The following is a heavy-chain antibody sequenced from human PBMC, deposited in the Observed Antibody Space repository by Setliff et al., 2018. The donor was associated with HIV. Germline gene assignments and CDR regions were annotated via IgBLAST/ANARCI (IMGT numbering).Heavy chain of an antibody. CDR3: AGDSSSWSWAEYFQF. D-gene: IGHD6-13*01. V-gene: IGHV3-7*01. Sequence: GGSLRLSCAASGFTFSNYWMNWVRQAPGKGLEWVANIKQDGSEKYYVDSVKGRFTISRDNAKNSLSLQMNSLRAEDTAVYYCAGDSSSWSWAEYFQFWGQGTPVTVSS. CDR1: GFTFSNYW. J-gene: IGHJ1*01. CDR2: IKQDGSEK.